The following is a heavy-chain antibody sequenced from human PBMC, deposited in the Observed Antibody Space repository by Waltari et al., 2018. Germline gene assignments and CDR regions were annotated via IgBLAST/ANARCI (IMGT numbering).Heavy chain of an antibody. CDR1: GGTFSSYA. V-gene: IGHV1-69*01. D-gene: IGHD1-1*01. Sequence: QVQLVQSGAEVKKPGSSVKVSCKASGGTFSSYAISWVRPAPGQGIEWMGGIIPSFGTANYAQKFQGRVTITADESTSTAYMELSSLRSEDTAVYYCAREVATIQELERRRGPFDIWGQGTMVTVSS. CDR3: AREVATIQELERRRGPFDI. J-gene: IGHJ3*02. CDR2: IIPSFGTA.